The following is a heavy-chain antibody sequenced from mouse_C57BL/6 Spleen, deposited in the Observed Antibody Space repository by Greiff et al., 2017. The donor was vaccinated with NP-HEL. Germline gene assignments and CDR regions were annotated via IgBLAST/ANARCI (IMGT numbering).Heavy chain of an antibody. D-gene: IGHD2-1*01. J-gene: IGHJ2*01. CDR3: TTSAYGNFDY. CDR1: GFNIKDDY. CDR2: IDPENGDT. V-gene: IGHV14-4*01. Sequence: EVKLVESGAELVRPGASVKLSCTASGFNIKDDYMHWVKQRPEQGLEWIGWIDPENGDTEYASKFQGKATITADTSSNTAYLQLSSLTSEDTAVYYCTTSAYGNFDYWGQGTTLTVSS.